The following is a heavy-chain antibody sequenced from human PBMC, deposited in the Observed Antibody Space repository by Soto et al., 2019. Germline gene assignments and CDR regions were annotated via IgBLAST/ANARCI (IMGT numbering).Heavy chain of an antibody. CDR1: GFTFTSYT. Sequence: GGSLRLSCAASGFTFTSYTMNWVRQAPGKGLEWVSSITTSSSYRYYSGPVKGRFTISRDNAKNSLFLQMNSLRAEDTAVYYCVRGEVPADWGQGTLVTVSS. J-gene: IGHJ4*02. V-gene: IGHV3-21*01. CDR2: ITTSSSYR. CDR3: VRGEVPAD. D-gene: IGHD1-26*01.